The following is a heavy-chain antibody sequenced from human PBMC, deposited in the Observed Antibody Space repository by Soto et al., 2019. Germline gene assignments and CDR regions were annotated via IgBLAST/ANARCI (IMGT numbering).Heavy chain of an antibody. V-gene: IGHV3-21*01. Sequence: GSLRLSCAASGFTFSSYSMNWVRQAPGKGLEWVSSISSSSSYIYYADSVKGRFTISRDNAKNSLYLQMNSLRAEDTAVYYCARDRWGIVVVPAATLEYYYGMDVWGQGTTVTVSS. D-gene: IGHD2-2*01. J-gene: IGHJ6*02. CDR1: GFTFSSYS. CDR3: ARDRWGIVVVPAATLEYYYGMDV. CDR2: ISSSSSYI.